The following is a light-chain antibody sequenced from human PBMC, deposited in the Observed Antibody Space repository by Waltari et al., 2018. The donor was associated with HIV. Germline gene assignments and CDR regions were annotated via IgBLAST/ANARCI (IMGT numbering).Light chain of an antibody. CDR2: RDI. Sequence: SYDLTQTPPVSSSPGQTPRINCSRGSLPRKWSSWYRQKAGQAPVLLIYRDIQRPSGIPERISGYGSGTGITLTISGVQPEDEADYFCQSTDYDGTWVFGGGTKLTVL. CDR3: QSTDYDGTWV. J-gene: IGLJ3*02. CDR1: SLPRKW. V-gene: IGLV3-25*03.